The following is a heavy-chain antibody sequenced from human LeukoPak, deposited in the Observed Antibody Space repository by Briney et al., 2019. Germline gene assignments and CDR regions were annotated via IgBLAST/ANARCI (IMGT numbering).Heavy chain of an antibody. Sequence: PGTSLRLSCAASGFSFRRYDMHWVRQAPGKGLEWVAATSYDGTSELYADFVKGRFSISRDNSRNTLSLQMDTLRPEDTAVYYCATAKGLAGSYLDIWFDPWGQGTRVIVSS. CDR1: GFSFRRYD. J-gene: IGHJ5*02. CDR2: TSYDGTSE. D-gene: IGHD1-26*01. CDR3: ATAKGLAGSYLDIWFDP. V-gene: IGHV3-30*04.